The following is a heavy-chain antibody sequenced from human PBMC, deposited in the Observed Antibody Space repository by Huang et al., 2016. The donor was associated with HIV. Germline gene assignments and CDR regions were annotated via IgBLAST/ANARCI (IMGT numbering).Heavy chain of an antibody. D-gene: IGHD2-2*03. J-gene: IGHJ6*02. V-gene: IGHV4-39*02. CDR2: VYFLGNT. CDR3: AREVRSVDTDRPDGYYYRGLDV. Sequence: QLRESGPGLVTPSETLSLTCSASGTSMTSSTFYWGWFRQPPGRGVEWSGRVYFLGNTYYNPPLKMRVTISIDTANKQYSMRLTSVTAADTAVYFCAREVRSVDTDRPDGYYYRGLDVWGQGTTVIVSS. CDR1: GTSMTSSTFY.